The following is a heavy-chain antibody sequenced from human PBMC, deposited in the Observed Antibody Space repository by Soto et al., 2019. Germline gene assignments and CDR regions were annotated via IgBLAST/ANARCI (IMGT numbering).Heavy chain of an antibody. CDR3: ARDKTITIFDSVVTARYYYMDV. V-gene: IGHV3-66*01. CDR2: IYSGGST. D-gene: IGHD3-3*01. Sequence: GGSLRLSCAASGFTVSSNYMSWVRQAPGKGLEWVSVIYSGGSTYYADSVKGRFTISRDNSKNTLYLQMNSLRAEDTAVYYCARDKTITIFDSVVTARYYYMDVWGKGTTVTVSS. CDR1: GFTVSSNY. J-gene: IGHJ6*03.